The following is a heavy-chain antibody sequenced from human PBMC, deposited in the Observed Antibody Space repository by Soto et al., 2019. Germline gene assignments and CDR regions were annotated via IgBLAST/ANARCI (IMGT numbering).Heavy chain of an antibody. CDR1: GGTFSKYA. CDR2: TIPMFGTP. CDR3: ARPLRDRNYYYGMAV. V-gene: IGHV1-69*01. J-gene: IGHJ6*02. Sequence: QVQLVQSGAEMQQPGASVRVSCKASGGTFSKYAFSWVRRAPGQGLEWLGGTIPMFGTPNYAQKFQGRVAISADESTATVYMELSSLRSEDTAVYFCARPLRDRNYYYGMAVWGQGTTVTVSS. D-gene: IGHD3-22*01.